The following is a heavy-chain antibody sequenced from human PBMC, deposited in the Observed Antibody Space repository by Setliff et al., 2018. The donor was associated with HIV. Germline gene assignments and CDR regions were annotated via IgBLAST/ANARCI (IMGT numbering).Heavy chain of an antibody. CDR1: GGSFSGYY. D-gene: IGHD3-10*01. V-gene: IGHV4-34*01. J-gene: IGHJ6*03. CDR3: ARPGRASYYYYMDV. Sequence: PSETLSLTCAVYGGSFSGYYWSWNRQPPGKGLEWIGEINHSGRTNYNPSLKSRVTISVDTSKNQFSLKLSSVTAADTAVYYCARPGRASYYYYMDVWGKGTTVTVSS. CDR2: INHSGRT.